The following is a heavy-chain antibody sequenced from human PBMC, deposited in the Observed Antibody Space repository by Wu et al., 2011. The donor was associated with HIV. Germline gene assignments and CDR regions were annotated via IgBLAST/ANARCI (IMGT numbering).Heavy chain of an antibody. CDR3: ARDGGILGYCSGGGCDQLEY. D-gene: IGHD2-15*01. Sequence: QVQLVAVSELGGGRSLGVSEGSCKASGTPLAAXVSTGCDRPLGQGLEWMGWISGYNGNTNYAQKFQGRVTMTTDTSTNTAYMELRSLRSDDAAVYYCARDGGILGYCSGGGCDQLEYWGQGTLVTVSS. J-gene: IGHJ4*02. V-gene: IGHV1-18*01. CDR2: ISGYNGNT. CDR1: GTPLAAXV.